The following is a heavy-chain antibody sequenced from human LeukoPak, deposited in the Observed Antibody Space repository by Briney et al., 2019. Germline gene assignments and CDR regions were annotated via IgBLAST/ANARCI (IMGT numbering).Heavy chain of an antibody. CDR3: ARVAATPVFGYYGMGV. CDR1: GFTFSSYW. V-gene: IGHV3-7*03. Sequence: AGGSLRLSCAASGFTFSSYWMSWVRQAPGKGLEWVANIKQDGSEKYYVDSVKGRFTISRDNAKNSLYLQMNSLRAEDTAVYYCARVAATPVFGYYGMGVWGQGTTVTVSS. CDR2: IKQDGSEK. J-gene: IGHJ6*02. D-gene: IGHD2-15*01.